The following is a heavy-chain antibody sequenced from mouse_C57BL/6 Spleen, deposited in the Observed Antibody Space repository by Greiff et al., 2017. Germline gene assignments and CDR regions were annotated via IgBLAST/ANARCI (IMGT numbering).Heavy chain of an antibody. J-gene: IGHJ2*01. CDR3: ARDYGSSYFDD. CDR1: GYTFTSYW. V-gene: IGHV1-7*01. CDR2: INPSSGYT. D-gene: IGHD1-1*01. Sequence: QVQLQQSGAELAKPGASVKLSCKASGYTFTSYWMHWVKQRPGQGLEWIGYINPSSGYTKYNQKFKDKATLTADKSSSTTYMQLCRLTSEDSAVYDCARDYGSSYFDDWGQGTTLTVSS.